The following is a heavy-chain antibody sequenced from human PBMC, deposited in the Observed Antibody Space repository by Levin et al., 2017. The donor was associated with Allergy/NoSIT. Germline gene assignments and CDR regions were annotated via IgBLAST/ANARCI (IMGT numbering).Heavy chain of an antibody. CDR2: IDSDGRTT. V-gene: IGHV3-74*01. D-gene: IGHD3-16*01. Sequence: SCAASGFTFSDFWMHWVRQVPGKGLVWVSRIDSDGRTTNYAGSVRGRFTISRDTANNTLYLQMNSLRDEETAIYYWVRGRVHATLGYYYYGLDVWGQGTTVTVSS. J-gene: IGHJ6*02. CDR1: GFTFSDFW. CDR3: VRGRVHATLGYYYYGLDV.